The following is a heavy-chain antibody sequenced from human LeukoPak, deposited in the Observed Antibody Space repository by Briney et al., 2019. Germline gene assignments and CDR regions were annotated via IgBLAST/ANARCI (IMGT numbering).Heavy chain of an antibody. J-gene: IGHJ6*03. Sequence: PGGFLRLSCAASGFTFSDYYMSWIRQAPGKGLEWVSYISSSGSIISYADSVKGRFTISRDNAKNSLYLQMNSLRAEDTAVYYCARQYSFNWSYYYYYMDVWGKGTTVTISS. V-gene: IGHV3-11*01. CDR2: ISSSGSII. CDR1: GFTFSDYY. D-gene: IGHD1-1*01. CDR3: ARQYSFNWSYYYYYMDV.